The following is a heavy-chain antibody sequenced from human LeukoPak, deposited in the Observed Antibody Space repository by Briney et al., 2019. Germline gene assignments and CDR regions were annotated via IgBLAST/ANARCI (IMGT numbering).Heavy chain of an antibody. J-gene: IGHJ5*02. V-gene: IGHV1-69*13. CDR3: ARDSCSSTSCYTVNWFDP. Sequence: ASVKVSCKASGGTSSSYAISWVRQAPGQGLEWMGGIIPIFGTANYAQKFQGRVTITADESTSTAYMELSSLRSEDTAVYYCARDSCSSTSCYTVNWFDPWGQGTLVTVSS. CDR2: IIPIFGTA. D-gene: IGHD2-2*02. CDR1: GGTSSSYA.